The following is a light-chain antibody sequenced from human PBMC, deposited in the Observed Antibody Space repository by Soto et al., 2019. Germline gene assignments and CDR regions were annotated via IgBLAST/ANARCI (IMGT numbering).Light chain of an antibody. J-gene: IGKJ1*01. CDR1: QSVNAN. V-gene: IGKV3-15*01. Sequence: EVVMTQSPATLSVSPGERATLSCRASQSVNANLAWYQQKPGQAPRLLIHGASNMATGIPARFSGSGFGTEFIITISRLQSEDFPVYYCQQYTTWLWTFGQGTKVEI. CDR3: QQYTTWLWT. CDR2: GAS.